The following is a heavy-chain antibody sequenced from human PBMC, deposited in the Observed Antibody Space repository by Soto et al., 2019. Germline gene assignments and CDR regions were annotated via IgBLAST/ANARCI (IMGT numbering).Heavy chain of an antibody. Sequence: PSETLSLTCTVSGGSISSPNFYWSWIRQHPGKGLEWIGHIYDSGNTYYNPSLKSRVTISVDTSKNQFSLKLSSVTAADTAVYYCAREEGGGYDHRWFDPWGQGTLVTVSS. CDR2: IYDSGNT. D-gene: IGHD5-12*01. J-gene: IGHJ5*02. CDR1: GGSISSPNFY. V-gene: IGHV4-31*03. CDR3: AREEGGGYDHRWFDP.